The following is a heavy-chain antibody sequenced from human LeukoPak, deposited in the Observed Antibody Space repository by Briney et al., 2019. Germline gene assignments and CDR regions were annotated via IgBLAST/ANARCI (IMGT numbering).Heavy chain of an antibody. CDR3: AKCGTGLDMILGY. Sequence: QPGGSLRLSCAASGFTFSSYAMTWVRQAPGKGLEWISGISGSGDNTFYADSVKGRFTISRDNSKNMLYLQMNSLRAEDTAVYYCAKCGTGLDMILGYWGQGTLVTVSS. J-gene: IGHJ4*02. CDR1: GFTFSSYA. V-gene: IGHV3-23*01. D-gene: IGHD3-16*01. CDR2: ISGSGDNT.